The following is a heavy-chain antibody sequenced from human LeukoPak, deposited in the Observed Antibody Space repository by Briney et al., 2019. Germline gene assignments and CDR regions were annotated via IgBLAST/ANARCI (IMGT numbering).Heavy chain of an antibody. CDR3: AGVLRFLEWLPFDY. J-gene: IGHJ4*02. CDR1: GYSISSGYY. Sequence: PSETLSLTCTVSGYSISSGYYWGWIRQPPGKGLEWIGSIYHSGSTYYNPSLKSRVTISVDTSKNQFSLKLSSVTAADTAVYYGAGVLRFLEWLPFDYGGQGTLVTVSS. CDR2: IYHSGST. D-gene: IGHD3-3*01. V-gene: IGHV4-38-2*02.